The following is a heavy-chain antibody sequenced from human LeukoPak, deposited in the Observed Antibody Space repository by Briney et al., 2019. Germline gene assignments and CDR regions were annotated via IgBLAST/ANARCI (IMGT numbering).Heavy chain of an antibody. J-gene: IGHJ4*02. CDR3: VKARGIQLWLPGDY. CDR2: ISASGGTT. CDR1: GFTFSNHG. V-gene: IGHV3-23*01. Sequence: GGSLRLSCAASGFTFSNHGMTWVRQAPGKGLEWVSGISASGGTTYYADSVKGWFTISRDTSKNTLYLQMNSLRAEDTAVYYCVKARGIQLWLPGDYWGQGTLVTVSS. D-gene: IGHD5-18*01.